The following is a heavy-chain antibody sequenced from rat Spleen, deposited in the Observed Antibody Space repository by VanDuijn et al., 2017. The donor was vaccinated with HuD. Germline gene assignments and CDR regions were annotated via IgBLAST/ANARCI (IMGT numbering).Heavy chain of an antibody. J-gene: IGHJ2*01. Sequence: EVQLVESDGGLIQPGRSLKLSCAASGFTLSDHYMAWVRQAPKKGLEWVATITSGGSNTYYPDSVKGRFTISRDNAKSTLYLQMDSLRSEDTATYYCAKDSSYPHYFDYWGQGVMVTVSS. CDR3: AKDSSYPHYFDY. D-gene: IGHD1-2*01. CDR1: GFTLSDHY. CDR2: ITSGGSNT. V-gene: IGHV5-7*01.